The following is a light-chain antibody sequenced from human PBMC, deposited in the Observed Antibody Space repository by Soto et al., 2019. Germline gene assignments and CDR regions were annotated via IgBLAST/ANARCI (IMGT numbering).Light chain of an antibody. CDR3: QQYNDWPLT. CDR1: QNINNN. Sequence: EIGMTQSQATLSVSPGERATLSCRASQNINNNLAWYQQKPGQVPRLLIYHASTGATGIPARFSGSGSGTELTLTISSVQSEDFAVYYCQQYNDWPLTFGGGTKGEIK. V-gene: IGKV3-15*01. J-gene: IGKJ4*01. CDR2: HAS.